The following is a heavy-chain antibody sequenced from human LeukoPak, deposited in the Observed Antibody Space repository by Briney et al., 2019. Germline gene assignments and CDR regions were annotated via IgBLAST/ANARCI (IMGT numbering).Heavy chain of an antibody. CDR3: ARTGRVVVAATSYYYYYMDV. D-gene: IGHD2-15*01. V-gene: IGHV1-2*02. J-gene: IGHJ6*03. Sequence: GASVKVSCKASGYTFTGYYMHWVRQAPGQGLEWMGWINPNSGGTNYAQKFQGRVTMTRDTSISTAYMELSRLRSDDTAVYYCARTGRVVVAATSYYYYYMDVWGKGTTVTIPS. CDR2: INPNSGGT. CDR1: GYTFTGYY.